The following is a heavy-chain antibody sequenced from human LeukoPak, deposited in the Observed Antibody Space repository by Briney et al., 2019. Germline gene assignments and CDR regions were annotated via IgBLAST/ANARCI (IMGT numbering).Heavy chain of an antibody. V-gene: IGHV1-2*02. J-gene: IGHJ5*02. CDR1: GYTFTGYY. Sequence: ASVKVSCKASGYTFTGYYMHWVRQAPGQGLEWMGWINPNSGGTNYAQKFQGRVTMTRDTSISTAYMELSRLRSDDTAVYYCARDPGDQYYYGSGRGWFDPWGQGTLVTVSS. D-gene: IGHD3-10*01. CDR2: INPNSGGT. CDR3: ARDPGDQYYYGSGRGWFDP.